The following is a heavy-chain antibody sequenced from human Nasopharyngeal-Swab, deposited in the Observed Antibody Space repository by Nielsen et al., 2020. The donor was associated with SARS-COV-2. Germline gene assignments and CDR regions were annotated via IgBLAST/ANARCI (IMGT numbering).Heavy chain of an antibody. D-gene: IGHD6-13*01. J-gene: IGHJ6*02. CDR3: AREPGIAAAGTNYYYYGMDV. V-gene: IGHV3-33*08. CDR2: IWYDGSNK. Sequence: WASLRLSCAASGVTFSSYGMHWVRQAPGKGLEWVAVIWYDGSNKYYADSVKGRFTISRDNSKNTLYLQMNSLRAEDTAVYYCAREPGIAAAGTNYYYYGMDVWGQGTTVTVSS. CDR1: GVTFSSYG.